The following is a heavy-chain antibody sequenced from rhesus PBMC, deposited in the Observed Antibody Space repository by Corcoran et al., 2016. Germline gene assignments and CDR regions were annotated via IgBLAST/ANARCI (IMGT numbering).Heavy chain of an antibody. D-gene: IGHD3-9*01. CDR2: ITFIGRT. CDR3: ARDRLFGLDF. J-gene: IGHJ3*01. V-gene: IGHV4-122*02. Sequence: QVQLQESGPGLVKPSETLSLTCAVSGYSTSSGYYWSWLRQPPGKGLEWIGYITFIGRTSYNPSLKSRVTISRDTSKNQFSLKLSSVTAADTAVYYCARDRLFGLDFWGQGLRVTVSS. CDR1: GYSTSSGYY.